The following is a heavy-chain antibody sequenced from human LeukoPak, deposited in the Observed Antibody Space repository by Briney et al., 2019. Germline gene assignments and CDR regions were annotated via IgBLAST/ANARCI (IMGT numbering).Heavy chain of an antibody. J-gene: IGHJ3*02. CDR3: AAHNWNDPSAAFDI. CDR1: GFTFSRHW. D-gene: IGHD1-1*01. Sequence: GGSLRLSCAASGFTFSRHWMHWVRQAPGKGLEWVSGISWNSGSIGYADSVKGRFTISRDNAKNSLYLQMNSLRAEDTALYYCAAHNWNDPSAAFDIWGQGTMVTVSS. CDR2: ISWNSGSI. V-gene: IGHV3-9*01.